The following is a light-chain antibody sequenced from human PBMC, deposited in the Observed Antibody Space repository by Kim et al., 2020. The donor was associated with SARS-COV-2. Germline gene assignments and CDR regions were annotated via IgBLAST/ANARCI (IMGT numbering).Light chain of an antibody. CDR3: QQRSDWPPRVT. Sequence: EVVLAQSPATLSLSPGDRATLSCRASQSVSNYLAWYQQKPGQAPRLLIHDTSDRATGIPDRFSGSGSGTDFTLTISSLEPEDFAVYYCQQRSDWPPRVTFGQGTRLEIK. V-gene: IGKV3-11*01. J-gene: IGKJ5*01. CDR1: QSVSNY. CDR2: DTS.